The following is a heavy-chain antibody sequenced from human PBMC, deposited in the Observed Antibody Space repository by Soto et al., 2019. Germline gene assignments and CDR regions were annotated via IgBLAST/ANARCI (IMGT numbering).Heavy chain of an antibody. Sequence: GASVKVSCKASGGTFSSYAISWVRQAPGQGLEWMGGIIPIFGTANYAQKFQGRVTITADESTSTAYMELSSLRSEDTAVYYCARGSEDYYDSSGYGPTLSGMDVWGQGTTVTVSS. V-gene: IGHV1-69*13. CDR2: IIPIFGTA. CDR3: ARGSEDYYDSSGYGPTLSGMDV. CDR1: GGTFSSYA. J-gene: IGHJ6*02. D-gene: IGHD3-22*01.